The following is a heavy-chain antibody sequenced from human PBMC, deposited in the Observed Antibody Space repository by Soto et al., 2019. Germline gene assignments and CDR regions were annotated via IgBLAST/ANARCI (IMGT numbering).Heavy chain of an antibody. V-gene: IGHV3-30*18. CDR3: AKGSYHSSGYYDYFDY. CDR1: GFTFSSYG. J-gene: IGHJ4*02. CDR2: ISYDGSNK. D-gene: IGHD3-22*01. Sequence: GGSLRLSCAASGFTFSSYGMHWVRQAPGKGLELVAVISYDGSNKYYADSVKGRFTISRDNSKNTLYLQMNSLRAEDTAVYYCAKGSYHSSGYYDYFDYWGQGTLVTVSS.